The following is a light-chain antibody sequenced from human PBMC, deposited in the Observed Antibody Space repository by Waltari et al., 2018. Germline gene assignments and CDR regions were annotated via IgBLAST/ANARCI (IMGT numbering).Light chain of an antibody. J-gene: IGLJ3*02. CDR1: SGHSSTA. V-gene: IGLV4-69*01. CDR3: QTGGHGTWV. Sequence: QLVLTQSPSASASLAASVKLTCTLSSGHSSTAIAWLQQQPEKGPRYLMKVNRDGSHSKGDEIPDRFSGSSSGAERYLTISSLQSEDEADYYCQTGGHGTWVFGGGTKLTVL. CDR2: VNRDGSH.